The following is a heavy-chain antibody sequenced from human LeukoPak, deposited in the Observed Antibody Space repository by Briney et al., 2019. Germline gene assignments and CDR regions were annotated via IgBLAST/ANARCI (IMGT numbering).Heavy chain of an antibody. J-gene: IGHJ4*02. CDR3: ARAPRGLRFLEWFPFDC. Sequence: SVKVCCNAVGGPCSSYAISWARQAPGLGLEWMGRIIPIFGIAIYAQKLQGRVTITADKSTSPAYMELSSLRCEDTAVYYCARAPRGLRFLEWFPFDCWGQGTLVTVSS. V-gene: IGHV1-69*04. CDR2: IIPIFGIA. CDR1: GGPCSSYA. D-gene: IGHD3-3*01.